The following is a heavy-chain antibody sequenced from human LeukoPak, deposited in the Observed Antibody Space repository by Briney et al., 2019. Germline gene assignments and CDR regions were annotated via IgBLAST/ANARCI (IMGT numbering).Heavy chain of an antibody. Sequence: GGSLRLSCAAPGFTFSSYSMNWVRQAPGKGLEWVSSITSDSSYIYYADSVKGRFTISRDNAKNSLYLQMNSLRVDDTAVYYCARDRLDSYGSEFDYWGQGTLVTVSS. D-gene: IGHD5-18*01. CDR1: GFTFSSYS. CDR2: ITSDSSYI. V-gene: IGHV3-21*01. J-gene: IGHJ4*02. CDR3: ARDRLDSYGSEFDY.